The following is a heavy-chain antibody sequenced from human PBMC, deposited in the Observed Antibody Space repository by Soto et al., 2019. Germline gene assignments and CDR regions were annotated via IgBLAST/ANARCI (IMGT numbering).Heavy chain of an antibody. V-gene: IGHV3-23*01. CDR2: ISGSGGST. D-gene: IGHD2-15*01. J-gene: IGHJ3*02. CDR1: GFTFSSYA. CDR3: AKDGDPRDIVVVVAALSAFDI. Sequence: GESLKISCAASGFTFSSYAMSWVRQAPGKGLEWVSAISGSGGSTYYADSVKGRFTISRDNSKNTLYLQMNSLRAEDTAVYYCAKDGDPRDIVVVVAALSAFDIWGQGTMVTVSS.